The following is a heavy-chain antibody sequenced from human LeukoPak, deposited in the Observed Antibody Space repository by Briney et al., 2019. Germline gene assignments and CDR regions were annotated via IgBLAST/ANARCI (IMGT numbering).Heavy chain of an antibody. CDR1: GGSFSGYY. CDR2: IHNSGST. Sequence: SETLSLTCAVYGGSFSGYYWSWISQLPGKGLEWIGEIHNSGSTNYNPTLKSRVTISVDTSKNHVSLKLSSVTSADTAVYYCATTSPYAFDIWGQGTMVTVSS. D-gene: IGHD1/OR15-1a*01. V-gene: IGHV4-34*01. CDR3: ATTSPYAFDI. J-gene: IGHJ3*02.